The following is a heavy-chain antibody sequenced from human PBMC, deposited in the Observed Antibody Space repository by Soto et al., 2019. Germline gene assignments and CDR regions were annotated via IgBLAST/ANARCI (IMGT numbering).Heavy chain of an antibody. Sequence: EVQLLESGGGLVQPGGSLRLSCAASGFTFSSYAMSWVRQAPGKGLEWVSAISGSGGSTYYADSVKGRFTISRDNSKNTLYLPMNSLRAEDTAVYYWARLMVYSDLDYWAQGNMVTVSS. D-gene: IGHD2-8*01. CDR1: GFTFSSYA. V-gene: IGHV3-23*01. CDR2: ISGSGGST. J-gene: IGHJ4*02. CDR3: ARLMVYSDLDY.